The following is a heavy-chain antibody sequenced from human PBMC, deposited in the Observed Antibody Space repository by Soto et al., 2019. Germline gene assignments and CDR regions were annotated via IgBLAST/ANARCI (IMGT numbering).Heavy chain of an antibody. CDR2: IRYDGRNK. J-gene: IGHJ3*01. Sequence: PGGSLRLSCAASGFTFRGYNMHWVRQAPGKGLEWVALIRYDGRNKYYVESVKGRFIISRDNSKNTLYLQTNSLRAEDTAVYYCARAHYDSSGYSTLDVWGQGTMVTVSS. V-gene: IGHV3-33*01. D-gene: IGHD3-22*01. CDR3: ARAHYDSSGYSTLDV. CDR1: GFTFRGYN.